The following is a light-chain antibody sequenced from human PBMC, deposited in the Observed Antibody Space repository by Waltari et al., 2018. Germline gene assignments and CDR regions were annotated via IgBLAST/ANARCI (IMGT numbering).Light chain of an antibody. Sequence: QTVVTQEPSFSVSPGGTVTLTCGLTSGSVSSGHYPGWYQQTPGQAPRKLIYRTNTRSSGVPDRFSGSIVGNKAALTITGAQADDESDYYCVMYVGSGIWVFGGGTKLTVL. V-gene: IGLV8-61*01. J-gene: IGLJ3*02. CDR2: RTN. CDR1: SGSVSSGHY. CDR3: VMYVGSGIWV.